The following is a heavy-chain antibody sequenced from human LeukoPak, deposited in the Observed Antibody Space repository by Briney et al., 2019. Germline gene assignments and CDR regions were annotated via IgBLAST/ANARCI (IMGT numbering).Heavy chain of an antibody. Sequence: GGSLRLSCVASGFTFRSYAMHWVRQAPGKGLEWVIVISSDGTNKYYADSVKGRFTISRDNSKNTVYLQMNSLRAEDTAVYYCARTPMFYFYGMDVWGQGTTVTVSS. CDR1: GFTFRSYA. V-gene: IGHV3-30-3*01. CDR3: ARTPMFYFYGMDV. J-gene: IGHJ6*02. D-gene: IGHD2-15*01. CDR2: ISSDGTNK.